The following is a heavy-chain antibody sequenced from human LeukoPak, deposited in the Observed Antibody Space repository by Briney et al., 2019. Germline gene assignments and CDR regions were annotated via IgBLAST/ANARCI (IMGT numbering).Heavy chain of an antibody. CDR2: IYYSGNT. V-gene: IGHV4-59*08. CDR3: ARGDSYGAFDY. CDR1: GGSISGYY. D-gene: IGHD5-18*01. Sequence: SETLSLTCTVSGGSISGYYWSWIRQPPGKGLEWIGYIYYSGNTNYNPSLKSRVTISVDTSKNQFFLRLTSVTAADTAVYSCARGDSYGAFDYWGQGSLVTVSS. J-gene: IGHJ4*02.